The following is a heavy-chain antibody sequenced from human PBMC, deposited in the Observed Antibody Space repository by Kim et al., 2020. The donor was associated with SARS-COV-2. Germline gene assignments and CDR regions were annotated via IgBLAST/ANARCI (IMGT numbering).Heavy chain of an antibody. CDR3: AKDKGQYQLLWVSDY. J-gene: IGHJ4*02. V-gene: IGHV3-23*01. D-gene: IGHD2-2*01. Sequence: DSVKDRFTISRDNSKNTLYLQMNSLGAEDTAVYYCAKDKGQYQLLWVSDYWGQGTLVTVSS.